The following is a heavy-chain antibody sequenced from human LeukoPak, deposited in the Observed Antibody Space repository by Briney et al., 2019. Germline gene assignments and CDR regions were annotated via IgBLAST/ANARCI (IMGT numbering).Heavy chain of an antibody. J-gene: IGHJ4*02. CDR3: AKDLLVGATNG. CDR1: AFIFSNYG. V-gene: IGHV3-30*18. D-gene: IGHD1-26*01. CDR2: ISYDGRNK. Sequence: PGGSLRLSCAASAFIFSNYGMHWVRQAPGKGLEWVAVISYDGRNKYYADSVKGRFTISRDNSKNTLYLQMNSLRAEDTAVYYCAKDLLVGATNGWGQGTLVTVSS.